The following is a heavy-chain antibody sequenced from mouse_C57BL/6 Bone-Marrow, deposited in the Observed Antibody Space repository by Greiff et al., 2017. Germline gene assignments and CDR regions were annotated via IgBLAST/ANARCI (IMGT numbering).Heavy chain of an antibody. Sequence: VKLQQPGAELVRPGSSVKLSCKASGYTFTSYWMHWVKQRPIQGLEWIGNIDPSDSETHYNQKFKDKATLTVDKSSSTAYMQLSSLTSEDSAVYSCARRGPYGNYDFDYWGQGTTLTVSS. D-gene: IGHD2-1*01. CDR3: ARRGPYGNYDFDY. V-gene: IGHV1-52*01. CDR1: GYTFTSYW. J-gene: IGHJ2*01. CDR2: IDPSDSET.